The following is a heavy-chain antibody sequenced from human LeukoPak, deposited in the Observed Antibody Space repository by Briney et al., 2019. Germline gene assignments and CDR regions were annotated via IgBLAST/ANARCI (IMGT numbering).Heavy chain of an antibody. V-gene: IGHV1-2*06. CDR1: GYTFTGYY. CDR2: INPNSGGT. D-gene: IGHD6-19*01. CDR3: ARGHSSGWYGGYFDY. J-gene: IGHJ4*02. Sequence: GASVKVSCKASGYTFTGYYMHWVQQAPGQGLEWMGRINPNSGGTNYAQKFQGRVTMTRDTSISTAYMELSRLRSDDTAVYYCARGHSSGWYGGYFDYWGQGTLVTVSS.